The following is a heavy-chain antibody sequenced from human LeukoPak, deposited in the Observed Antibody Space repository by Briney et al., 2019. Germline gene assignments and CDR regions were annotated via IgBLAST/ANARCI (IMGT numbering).Heavy chain of an antibody. CDR1: GDSISSDY. CDR3: SGSGYDTSRRFDY. CDR2: IYYSGST. J-gene: IGHJ4*02. Sequence: PSETLSLTCNVSGDSISSDYWSWIRQPPGKGLEWIGHIYYSGSTNYNPSLKSRVTISVDTSKNQFSLKLSSVTAADTAVYYCSGSGYDTSRRFDYWGQGTLVTVSS. D-gene: IGHD5-12*01. V-gene: IGHV4-59*08.